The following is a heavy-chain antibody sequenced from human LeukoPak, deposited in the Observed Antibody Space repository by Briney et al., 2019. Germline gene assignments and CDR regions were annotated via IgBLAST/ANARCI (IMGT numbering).Heavy chain of an antibody. CDR2: MNPNSGNT. D-gene: IGHD2-15*01. CDR1: GYTFTSYD. J-gene: IGHJ4*02. V-gene: IGHV1-8*01. CDR3: ARGYCSGGSCSESFDY. Sequence: GASVTVSCKASGYTFTSYDINWVRQAPGQGLEWMGWMNPNSGNTGYAQKFQGRVTMTRNTSISTAYMELSSLRSEDTAVYYCARGYCSGGSCSESFDYWGQGTLVTVSS.